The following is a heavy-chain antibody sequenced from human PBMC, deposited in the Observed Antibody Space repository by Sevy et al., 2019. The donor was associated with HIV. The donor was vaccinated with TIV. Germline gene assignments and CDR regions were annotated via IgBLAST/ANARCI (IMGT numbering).Heavy chain of an antibody. CDR1: GGSIRTYL. J-gene: IGHJ3*02. D-gene: IGHD6-19*01. Sequence: SETLSLTCTVSGGSIRTYLWTWIRQPPGKGLEYIGNIFYGGSANYNPSLKSRVTISVGTSTNQLSLRLSSVTAADTDVYYCARPYSSGWSGAFDIWGQGTMVTVSS. CDR2: IFYGGSA. V-gene: IGHV4-59*08. CDR3: ARPYSSGWSGAFDI.